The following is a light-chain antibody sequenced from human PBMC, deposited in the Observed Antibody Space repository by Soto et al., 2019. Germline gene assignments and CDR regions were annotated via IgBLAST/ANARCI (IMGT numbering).Light chain of an antibody. V-gene: IGLV2-8*01. Sequence: QSALTQPPSASGSPGQSVTISCAGTYSDIGDYNYVSWYQQHPGKVPKLIISEVYKRPSGVPDRFSGSKSGYTASLTVSDLQSADEAVYYCGAYSGTNANVIFGGGTKLTVL. CDR2: EVY. CDR3: GAYSGTNANVI. J-gene: IGLJ2*01. CDR1: YSDIGDYNY.